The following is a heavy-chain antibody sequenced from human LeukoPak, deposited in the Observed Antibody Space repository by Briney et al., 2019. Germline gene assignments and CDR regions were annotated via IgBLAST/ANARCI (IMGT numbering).Heavy chain of an antibody. D-gene: IGHD2-15*01. CDR2: INQESTET. CDR1: GFRFTGFW. J-gene: IGHJ4*02. V-gene: IGHV3-7*01. Sequence: GGSLRLSCAASGFRFTGFWMSWVRQAPGKGPEWVANINQESTETYYVDCVRGRFTISRDNAKNSLSLQMNSLRVEDTAVYYCAREVDRSFGYWGQGNLVTVSS. CDR3: AREVDRSFGY.